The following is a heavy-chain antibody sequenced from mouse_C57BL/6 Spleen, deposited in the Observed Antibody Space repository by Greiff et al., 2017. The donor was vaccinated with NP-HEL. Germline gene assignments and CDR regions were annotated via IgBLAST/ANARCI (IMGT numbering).Heavy chain of an antibody. CDR2: ISSGGSYT. J-gene: IGHJ4*01. Sequence: EVMLVESGGDLVKPGGSLKLSCAASGFTFSSYGMSWVRQTPDKRLEWVATISSGGSYTYYPDSVKGRFTISRDNAKNTLYLQMSSLNSEDTAMYYCARSVTTVVADAMDYWGQGTSVTVSS. CDR3: ARSVTTVVADAMDY. D-gene: IGHD1-1*01. V-gene: IGHV5-6*02. CDR1: GFTFSSYG.